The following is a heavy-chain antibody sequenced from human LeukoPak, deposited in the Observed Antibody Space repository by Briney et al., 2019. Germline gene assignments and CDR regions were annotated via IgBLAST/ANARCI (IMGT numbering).Heavy chain of an antibody. V-gene: IGHV4-4*07. CDR1: GGSISSYY. J-gene: IGHJ4*02. D-gene: IGHD2-21*02. Sequence: PSETLSLTCTVSGGSISSYYWSWIRQPAGKGLEWIGRIYTSGSTNYNPSLKSRVTMSVDTSKNQFSLKLSSVTAADTAVYYCARRAYCGGDCYPGFFDYWGQGTLVTVSS. CDR2: IYTSGST. CDR3: ARRAYCGGDCYPGFFDY.